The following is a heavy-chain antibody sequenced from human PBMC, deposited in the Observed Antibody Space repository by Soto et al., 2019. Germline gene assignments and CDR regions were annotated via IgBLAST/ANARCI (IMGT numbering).Heavy chain of an antibody. J-gene: IGHJ4*02. V-gene: IGHV3-23*01. Sequence: EVQLLESGGTLVQPGGSLRLSCAASGFTFSRYAMTWVRQSPGKGLEWVSSLSGAAESTYYADSVKGRFTISRDNSKNTLYLQLNSLRAEDTAVYYCARGFDYNYGGSGGHNDHWGQGTLVTVSS. CDR1: GFTFSRYA. CDR2: LSGAAEST. D-gene: IGHD4-4*01. CDR3: ARGFDYNYGGSGGHNDH.